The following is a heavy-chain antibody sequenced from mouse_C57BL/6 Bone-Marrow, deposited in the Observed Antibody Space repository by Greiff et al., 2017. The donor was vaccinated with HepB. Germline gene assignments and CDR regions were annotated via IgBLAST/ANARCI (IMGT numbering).Heavy chain of an antibody. CDR3: AKSDNSYYSAMDY. V-gene: IGHV1-81*01. D-gene: IGHD1-3*01. J-gene: IGHJ4*01. CDR2: IYPRSGNT. CDR1: GYTFTSYG. Sequence: QVQLQQSGAELARPGASVKLSCKASGYTFTSYGISWVKQRTGQGLEWIGEIYPRSGNTYYNEKFKGQATLTADKSSSTAYMELRSLTSEDSAVYFCAKSDNSYYSAMDYWGQGTSVTVSS.